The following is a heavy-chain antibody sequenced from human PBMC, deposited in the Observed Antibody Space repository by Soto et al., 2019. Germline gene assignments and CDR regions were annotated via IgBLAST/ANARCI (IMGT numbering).Heavy chain of an antibody. CDR1: GFTFSSYW. CDR3: ARDRGWQQLDC. Sequence: EVQLVDSGGGLVQPGGSLRLSCAASGFTFSSYWMTWVRQTPGQGLERVANINQDGGDKYYVDSVKGRFTISRDNAKNSLYLQTNSPRADDTAVFYCARDRGWQQLDCWGQGTLVTV. D-gene: IGHD3-10*01. J-gene: IGHJ4*02. V-gene: IGHV3-7*01. CDR2: INQDGGDK.